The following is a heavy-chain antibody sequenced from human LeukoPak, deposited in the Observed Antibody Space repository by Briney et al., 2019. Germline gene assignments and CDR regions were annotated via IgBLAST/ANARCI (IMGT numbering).Heavy chain of an antibody. CDR1: GFTFSGYG. Sequence: SGGSLRLSCAASGFTFSGYGMHWVRQAPDKVLEWVAVIWYDGNNKYYADSVKGRFTISRDNSKNTLYLQMNSLRAEDTAVYYCAKDWGYTTMVSYYFDYWGQGALVTVSS. CDR2: IWYDGNNK. CDR3: AKDWGYTTMVSYYFDY. V-gene: IGHV3-33*06. D-gene: IGHD5-18*01. J-gene: IGHJ4*02.